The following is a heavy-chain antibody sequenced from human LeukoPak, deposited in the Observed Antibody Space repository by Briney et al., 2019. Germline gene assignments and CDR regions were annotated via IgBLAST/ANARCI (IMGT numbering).Heavy chain of an antibody. D-gene: IGHD5-18*01. Sequence: GGSLRLSCAASGFTVSSNYMSWVRQAPGKGLEWVSVIYSGGSTYYADSVKGRFTISRDSSKNTLYLQMNSLRAEDTAVYYCARAWIQLWHFDYWGQGTLVTVSS. CDR2: IYSGGST. V-gene: IGHV3-53*01. CDR3: ARAWIQLWHFDY. CDR1: GFTVSSNY. J-gene: IGHJ4*02.